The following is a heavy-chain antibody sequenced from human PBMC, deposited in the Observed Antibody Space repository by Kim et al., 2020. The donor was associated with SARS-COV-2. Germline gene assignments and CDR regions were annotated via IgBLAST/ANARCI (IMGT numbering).Heavy chain of an antibody. D-gene: IGHD5-12*01. CDR2: IIPIFGTA. J-gene: IGHJ6*03. CDR3: ATSIVATITDYYYYYMDV. CDR1: GGTFSSYA. V-gene: IGHV1-69*13. Sequence: SVKVSCKASGGTFSSYAISWVRQAPGQGLEWMGGIIPIFGTANYAQKFQGRVTITADESTSTAYMELSSLRSEDTAVYYCATSIVATITDYYYYYMDVWGKGTTVTVSS.